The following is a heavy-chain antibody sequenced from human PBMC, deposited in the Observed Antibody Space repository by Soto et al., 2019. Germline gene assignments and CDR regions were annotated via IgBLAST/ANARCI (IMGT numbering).Heavy chain of an antibody. CDR3: AKAAHYCYYHCMDV. J-gene: IGHJ6*03. D-gene: IGHD6-13*01. V-gene: IGHV4-39*01. Sequence: PSETLSLTCTVSGGSISSSSYYWGWIRQPPGKGLEWIGSIYYSGSTYYNPSLKSRVTISVDTSKNQFSLKLSSVTAADTAVYYCAKAAHYCYYHCMDVWAKGTTVTVSS. CDR2: IYYSGST. CDR1: GGSISSSSYY.